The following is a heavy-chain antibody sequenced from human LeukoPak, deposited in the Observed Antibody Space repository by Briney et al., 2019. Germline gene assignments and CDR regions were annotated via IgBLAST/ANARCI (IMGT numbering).Heavy chain of an antibody. V-gene: IGHV3-23*01. J-gene: IGHJ4*02. CDR2: ISGSGGST. CDR3: ANGGTVLMVYAIPSSPWGFDY. CDR1: GFTFSSYA. Sequence: GGSLRLSCAASGFTFSSYAMSWVRQAPGKGLEWVSAISGSGGSTYYADSVKGRFTISRDNSKNTLYLQMNSLRAEDTAVYYCANGGTVLMVYAIPSSPWGFDYWGQGTLVTVSS. D-gene: IGHD2-8*01.